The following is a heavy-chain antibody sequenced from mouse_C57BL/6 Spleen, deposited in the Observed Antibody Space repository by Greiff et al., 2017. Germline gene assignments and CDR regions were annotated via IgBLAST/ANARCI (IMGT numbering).Heavy chain of an antibody. Sequence: EVKLEESGGDLVKPGGSLKLSCAASGFTFSSYGMSWVRQTPDKRLEWVATISSGGSYTYYPDSVKGRFTISRDNAKNTLYLHMSSLKSEDTAMYYCARRGRTNYYAMDYWGQGTSVTVSS. J-gene: IGHJ4*01. V-gene: IGHV5-6*02. CDR3: ARRGRTNYYAMDY. CDR2: ISSGGSYT. D-gene: IGHD5-1*01. CDR1: GFTFSSYG.